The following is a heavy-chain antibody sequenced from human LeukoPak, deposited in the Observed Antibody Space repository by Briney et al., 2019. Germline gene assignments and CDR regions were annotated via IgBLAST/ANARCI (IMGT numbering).Heavy chain of an antibody. Sequence: SQTLSLTCTVSGGSISSGDYYWSWIRQPPGKGLEWIGYIYYSGSTYYNPSLKSRVTISVDTSKNQFSLKLSSVTAADTAVYYCARSITGTWRGYYFDYWGQGTLVTVSS. D-gene: IGHD1-20*01. V-gene: IGHV4-30-4*01. CDR1: GGSISSGDYY. CDR3: ARSITGTWRGYYFDY. J-gene: IGHJ4*02. CDR2: IYYSGST.